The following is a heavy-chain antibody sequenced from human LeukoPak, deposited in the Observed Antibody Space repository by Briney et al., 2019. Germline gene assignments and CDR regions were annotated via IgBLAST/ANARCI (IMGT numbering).Heavy chain of an antibody. D-gene: IGHD2-15*01. CDR1: GGSISSYY. J-gene: IGHJ5*02. CDR2: IYTSESP. V-gene: IGHV4-4*07. Sequence: SETLSLTCTVSGGSISSYYWSWIRRPAGKGLEWIGRIYTSESPTYNPSLKSRVTMSLDTSKNQFSLKLSSVTAADTAVYYCARHRCSGGSCYPMNWFDPWGQGTLVTVSS. CDR3: ARHRCSGGSCYPMNWFDP.